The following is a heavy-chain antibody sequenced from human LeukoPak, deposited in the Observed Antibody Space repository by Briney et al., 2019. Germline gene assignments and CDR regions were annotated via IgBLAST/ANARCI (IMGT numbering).Heavy chain of an antibody. D-gene: IGHD2-2*01. CDR3: ARGLIEDIVVVPAAHYYYYMDV. V-gene: IGHV4-4*07. J-gene: IGHJ6*03. Sequence: SGTLSLTCTVSGGSISSYYRSWIRQPAGKGLEWIGRIYTSGSTNYNPSLKSRVTMSVDTSKNQFSLKLSSVTAADTAVYYCARGLIEDIVVVPAAHYYYYMDVWGKGTTVTVSS. CDR1: GGSISSYY. CDR2: IYTSGST.